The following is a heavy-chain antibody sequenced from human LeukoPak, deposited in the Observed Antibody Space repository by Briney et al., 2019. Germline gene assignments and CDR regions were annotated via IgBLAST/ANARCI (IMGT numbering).Heavy chain of an antibody. V-gene: IGHV3-30*18. CDR1: GFTFSSYG. J-gene: IGHJ6*04. D-gene: IGHD3-10*01. CDR3: AKGYYGSGSYVLMDV. Sequence: GGSLRLSCAASGFTFSSYGMHWVRQAPGRGLEWVAVISYDGSNKYYADSVKGRFTISRDNSKNTLYLQMNSLRAEDMAVYYCAKGYYGSGSYVLMDVWGKGTTVTVSS. CDR2: ISYDGSNK.